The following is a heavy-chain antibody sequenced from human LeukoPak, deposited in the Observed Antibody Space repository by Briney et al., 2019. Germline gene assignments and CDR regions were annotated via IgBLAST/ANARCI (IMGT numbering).Heavy chain of an antibody. D-gene: IGHD2-15*01. CDR1: GFSFSSYW. V-gene: IGHV3-7*03. Sequence: GGFLRLSCAASGFSFSSYWMAWVRQAPGKRLEWVASIKQDGSEKYYADSVKGRFTMSKDNSKNSIYLQMNSLRAEDTAVYYCVREDRSCYYYWGQGTLVTVSS. CDR2: IKQDGSEK. CDR3: VREDRSCYYY. J-gene: IGHJ4*02.